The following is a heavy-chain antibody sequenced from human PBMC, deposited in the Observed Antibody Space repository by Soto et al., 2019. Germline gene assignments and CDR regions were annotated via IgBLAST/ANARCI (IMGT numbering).Heavy chain of an antibody. Sequence: QVQLVQSGAEVKKPGASVKVSCKASGYTFTSYDINWVRQATGQGLEWMGWINPNSGNTGYAQKFQGRVTMTRNTSISTAYMELSSLRAEDTAVYYCARVVDIVVVPAADDAFDIWGQGTMVTVSS. D-gene: IGHD2-2*01. CDR2: INPNSGNT. V-gene: IGHV1-8*01. CDR1: GYTFTSYD. CDR3: ARVVDIVVVPAADDAFDI. J-gene: IGHJ3*02.